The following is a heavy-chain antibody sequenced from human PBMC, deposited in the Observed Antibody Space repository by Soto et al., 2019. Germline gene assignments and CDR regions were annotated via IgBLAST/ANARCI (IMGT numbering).Heavy chain of an antibody. Sequence: GESLKISCKGSGYSFTSYWIVWVRQMPGKGLEWMGIIYPGDSDTRYSPSFQGQVTISADKSISTAYLQWSSLKASDTAMYYCATHYNYYGSGSYPAYYYYGMDVWGQGTTVTVSS. V-gene: IGHV5-51*01. CDR2: IYPGDSDT. CDR1: GYSFTSYW. J-gene: IGHJ6*02. D-gene: IGHD3-10*01. CDR3: ATHYNYYGSGSYPAYYYYGMDV.